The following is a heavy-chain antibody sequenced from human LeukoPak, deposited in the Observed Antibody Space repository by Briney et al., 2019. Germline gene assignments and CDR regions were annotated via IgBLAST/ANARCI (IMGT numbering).Heavy chain of an antibody. CDR1: GFTFSDYY. J-gene: IGHJ4*02. Sequence: PGGSLRLSCAASGFTFSDYYMSWTGQAPGKGLEWVSYISSSSSYTNYADSVKGRFTISRDNAKSSLFLQMNSLRAEDTGVYYCARVGSDWYFDYWGQGALVTVSS. CDR2: ISSSSSYT. D-gene: IGHD6-19*01. V-gene: IGHV3-11*05. CDR3: ARVGSDWYFDY.